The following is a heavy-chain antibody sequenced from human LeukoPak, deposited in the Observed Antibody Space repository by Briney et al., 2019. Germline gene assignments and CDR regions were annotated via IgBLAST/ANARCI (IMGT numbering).Heavy chain of an antibody. D-gene: IGHD1-26*01. CDR2: ISYSGDII. Sequence: GGSLRLSCAASGFTFSSYWMHWVRQAPGKGLEWVSYISYSGDIIHYTESVKGRFTISRDNAKNSVYLQMNSLRAEDTALYYCARDWSSGRHDEYFPHWGQGTLVTVSS. CDR1: GFTFSSYW. CDR3: ARDWSSGRHDEYFPH. J-gene: IGHJ1*01. V-gene: IGHV3-48*01.